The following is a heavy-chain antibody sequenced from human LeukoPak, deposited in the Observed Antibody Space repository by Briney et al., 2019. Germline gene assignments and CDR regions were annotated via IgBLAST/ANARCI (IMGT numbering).Heavy chain of an antibody. V-gene: IGHV4-34*01. D-gene: IGHD2-2*01. CDR3: ARVGYCSSTSCYPLDY. Sequence: SETLSLTCAVYGGSFSGYYWSWIRQPPGKGLEWIGEINHSGSTNYNPSLRSRVTISVDTSKNQLYLKLSSVTAADTAVYYCARVGYCSSTSCYPLDYWGQGTLVTVSS. CDR1: GGSFSGYY. J-gene: IGHJ4*02. CDR2: INHSGST.